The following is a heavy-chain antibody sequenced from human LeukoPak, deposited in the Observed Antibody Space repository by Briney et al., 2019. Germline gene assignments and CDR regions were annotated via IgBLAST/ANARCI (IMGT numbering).Heavy chain of an antibody. Sequence: RSQTLSLTCAISVDSVSTNSAAWHWIRQSPSRGLEWLGRTYYRSKWYNYYAVSVKGRIAIDPDPAKNQFSLQLHSRTPEDTAVYYCGRARNCMDVWGQGTTVTVSS. V-gene: IGHV6-1*01. D-gene: IGHD1-14*01. CDR2: TYYRSKWYN. CDR3: GRARNCMDV. J-gene: IGHJ6*02. CDR1: VDSVSTNSAA.